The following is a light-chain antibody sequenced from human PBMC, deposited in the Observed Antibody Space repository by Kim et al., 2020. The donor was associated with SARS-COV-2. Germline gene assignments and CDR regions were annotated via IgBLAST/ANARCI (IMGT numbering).Light chain of an antibody. CDR2: QDS. Sequence: SPGQRATITCSGDKLGNKYPSWYQQRPGQSPVLIIYQDSRRPSGIPERFSGSNSGNTATLTISETLAMDEADYYCQAWDTDSPYVFGPGTKVTVL. V-gene: IGLV3-1*01. CDR1: KLGNKY. CDR3: QAWDTDSPYV. J-gene: IGLJ1*01.